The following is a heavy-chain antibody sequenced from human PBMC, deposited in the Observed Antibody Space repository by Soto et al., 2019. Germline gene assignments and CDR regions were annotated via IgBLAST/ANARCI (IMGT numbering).Heavy chain of an antibody. D-gene: IGHD2-2*01. Sequence: PSETLSLTCTVSGGSISSYYWSWIRQPAGKGLEWIGRIYTSGSTNYNPSLKSRVTMSVXXXXXXFXLXLXXXTAAXTAVYYCARGFSVVPAATNWFDPWGQGTLVTVSS. V-gene: IGHV4-4*07. CDR1: GGSISSYY. CDR3: ARGFSVVPAATNWFDP. CDR2: IYTSGST. J-gene: IGHJ5*02.